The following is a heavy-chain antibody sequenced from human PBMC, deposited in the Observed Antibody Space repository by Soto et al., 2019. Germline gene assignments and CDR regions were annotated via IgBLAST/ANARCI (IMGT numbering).Heavy chain of an antibody. V-gene: IGHV4-30-4*01. Sequence: SETLSLTCTVSGGSISSGDYYWSWIRQPPGKGLEWIGYIYYSGSTYYNPSLKSRVTISVDTSKNQFSLKLSSVTAADTAVYFWVGDNSYGITGFDYWGQGTLVTVSS. D-gene: IGHD5-18*01. CDR1: GGSISSGDYY. CDR3: VGDNSYGITGFDY. J-gene: IGHJ4*02. CDR2: IYYSGST.